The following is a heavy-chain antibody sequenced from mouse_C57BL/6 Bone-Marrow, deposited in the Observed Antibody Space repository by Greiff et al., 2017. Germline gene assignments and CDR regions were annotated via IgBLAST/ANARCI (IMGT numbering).Heavy chain of an antibody. J-gene: IGHJ3*01. V-gene: IGHV1-36*01. CDR2: VYPYNGGT. D-gene: IGHD4-1*01. CDR1: GFPFTDYY. CDR3: ASGAPPWAWFAY. Sequence: EVKLMESGPVLVKPGPSVKISCKASGFPFTDYYMHWVKQSHGKSLEWIGLVYPYNGGTSYNQKFKGKATLTVDKSSSTAYMELNRLTSEDSAVYYCASGAPPWAWFAYWGQGTLVTVSA.